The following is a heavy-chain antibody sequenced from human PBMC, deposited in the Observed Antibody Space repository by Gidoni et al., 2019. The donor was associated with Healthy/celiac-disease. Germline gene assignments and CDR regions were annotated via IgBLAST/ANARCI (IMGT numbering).Heavy chain of an antibody. Sequence: QLQLQESGPGLVQPSETLSLTCTVSGGSISSSSYYWGWIRQPPGKGLEWIGSSYYSGSTYYNPSLKSRVTISVDTSKNQFSLKLSSVTAADTAVYYCASSPPGYCSSTSCLSRNWFDPWGQGTLVTVSS. CDR3: ASSPPGYCSSTSCLSRNWFDP. D-gene: IGHD2-2*01. J-gene: IGHJ5*02. CDR1: GGSISSSSYY. V-gene: IGHV4-39*01. CDR2: SYYSGST.